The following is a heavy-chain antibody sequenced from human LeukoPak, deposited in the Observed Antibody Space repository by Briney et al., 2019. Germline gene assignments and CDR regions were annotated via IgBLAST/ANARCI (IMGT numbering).Heavy chain of an antibody. CDR2: IYTSGST. Sequence: SETLSPTCTVSGGSISSYYWSWIRQPPGKGLEWIGYIYTSGSTNYNPSLKSRVTISVDTSKNQFSLKLSSVTAADTAVYYCAGIVVGAPSLGFDPWGQGTLVTVSS. V-gene: IGHV4-4*09. J-gene: IGHJ5*02. CDR1: GGSISSYY. D-gene: IGHD1-26*01. CDR3: AGIVVGAPSLGFDP.